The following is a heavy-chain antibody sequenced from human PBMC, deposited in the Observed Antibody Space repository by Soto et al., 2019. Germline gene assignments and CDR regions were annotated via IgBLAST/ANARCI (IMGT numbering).Heavy chain of an antibody. CDR3: VRDISLYDTSGLAFDI. Sequence: KASETLSLTCTVSGGSISSADYYWSWIRQPPGKGLEWIAYTHHSGSTYYTPSLKSRAVISVDTSKNQVSLNLRSVTAADTAVYFCVRDISLYDTSGLAFDIWGQGTMVTVSS. V-gene: IGHV4-30-4*01. D-gene: IGHD3-22*01. CDR1: GGSISSADYY. CDR2: THHSGST. J-gene: IGHJ3*02.